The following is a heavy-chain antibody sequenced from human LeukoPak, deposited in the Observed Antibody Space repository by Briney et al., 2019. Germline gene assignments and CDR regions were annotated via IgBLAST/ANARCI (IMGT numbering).Heavy chain of an antibody. CDR2: ISGSGGST. J-gene: IGHJ4*02. Sequence: GGSLRLSCAASGFTFSSYAMSWVRQAPGKGLEWVSAISGSGGSTYYADSMKGRFTISRDNSKNTLCLQMNSLRAEDTAVYYCAKTLGYCSGGSCYSGVIDYWGQGTLVTVSS. V-gene: IGHV3-23*01. D-gene: IGHD2-15*01. CDR1: GFTFSSYA. CDR3: AKTLGYCSGGSCYSGVIDY.